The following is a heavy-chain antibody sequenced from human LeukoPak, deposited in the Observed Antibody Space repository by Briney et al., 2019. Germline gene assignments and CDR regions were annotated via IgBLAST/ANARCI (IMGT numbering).Heavy chain of an antibody. CDR3: ARLYYVWGSYRTRYYFDY. Sequence: GGSLRLSCAASGFTFSNAWMSWVRQAPGKGLEWVGRIKSKTGGGTTDYAAPVKGRFTISRDDSKNTLYLQMNSLRAEDTAVYYCARLYYVWGSYRTRYYFDYWGQGTLVTVSS. CDR1: GFTFSNAW. J-gene: IGHJ4*02. D-gene: IGHD3-16*02. CDR2: IKSKTGGGTT. V-gene: IGHV3-15*01.